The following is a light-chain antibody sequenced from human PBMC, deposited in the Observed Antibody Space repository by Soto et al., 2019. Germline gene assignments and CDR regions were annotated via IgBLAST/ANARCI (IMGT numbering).Light chain of an antibody. CDR3: SSYAGSNNFV. J-gene: IGLJ1*01. CDR1: SSDVGGYNY. CDR2: EVS. V-gene: IGLV2-8*01. Sequence: QSVLTQPPSASGSPGQSVTISCSETSSDVGGYNYVSWHQQHPGKAPKLMIYEVSKRPSGVPDRFSGSKSGNTASLIVSGLQAEDEADYYCSSYAGSNNFVFGTGTKVTVL.